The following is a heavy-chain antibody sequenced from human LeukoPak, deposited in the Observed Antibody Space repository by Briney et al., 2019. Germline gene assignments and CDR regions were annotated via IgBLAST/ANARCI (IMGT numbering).Heavy chain of an antibody. CDR3: ARDPYSSSSY. V-gene: IGHV3-74*01. Sequence: GGSLRLSCAASGLTFSSYWMHWVRQAPGKGLVWVSHINTDGSIINYADSVKGRFTISRDYAKNTLYLQMNSLRAEDTAAYYCARDPYSSSSYWGQGTLVTVSS. J-gene: IGHJ4*02. CDR1: GLTFSSYW. CDR2: INTDGSII. D-gene: IGHD6-13*01.